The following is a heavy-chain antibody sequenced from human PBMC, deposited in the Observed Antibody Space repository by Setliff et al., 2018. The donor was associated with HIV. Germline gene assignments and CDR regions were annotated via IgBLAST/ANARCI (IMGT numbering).Heavy chain of an antibody. CDR3: ARGGVLRYFDWLHQGHRDYFDY. Sequence: ASVKVSCKTSGYTFPGSYMHWVRLAPGQGLAWMGWINPNSGGTNYAQKFQGWVTMTRDTSISTAYMELSRLRSDDTAVYYCARGGVLRYFDWLHQGHRDYFDYWGQGTLVTVSS. J-gene: IGHJ4*02. D-gene: IGHD3-9*01. CDR1: GYTFPGSY. CDR2: INPNSGGT. V-gene: IGHV1-2*04.